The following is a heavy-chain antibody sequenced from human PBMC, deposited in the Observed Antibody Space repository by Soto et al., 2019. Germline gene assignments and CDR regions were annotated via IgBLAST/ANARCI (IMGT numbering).Heavy chain of an antibody. J-gene: IGHJ6*01. CDR2: INSRGNTI. CDR1: GFRFSDYY. V-gene: IGHV3-11*01. CDR3: ARARPDIVMVVGETPGYYGMDV. D-gene: IGHD2-15*01. Sequence: PGGSLRLSCAASGFRFSDYYMTWIRQAPGKGLEWVSYINSRGNTIYQADSVRGRFTVSRDNAKNSLYLQMNSLRVEDTAVYFCARARPDIVMVVGETPGYYGMDVWGQGTTVTVSS.